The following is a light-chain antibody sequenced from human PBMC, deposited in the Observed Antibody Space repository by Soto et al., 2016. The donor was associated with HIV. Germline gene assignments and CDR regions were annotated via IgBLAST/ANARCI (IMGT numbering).Light chain of an antibody. Sequence: DIQMTQSPSTLSASVGDRVTITCRASQSISSWLAWYQQKPGKAPKLLIYKASSLESGVPSRFSGSGSGTEFTLTISSLQPDDLATYYCQQYNSYPPWTFGQGTKVEIK. CDR3: QQYNSYPPWT. V-gene: IGKV1-5*03. CDR1: QSISSW. CDR2: KAS. J-gene: IGKJ1*01.